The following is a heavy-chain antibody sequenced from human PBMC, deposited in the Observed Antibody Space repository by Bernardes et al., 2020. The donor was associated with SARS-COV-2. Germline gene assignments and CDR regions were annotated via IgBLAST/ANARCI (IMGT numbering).Heavy chain of an antibody. CDR3: ARAPWYYGSGSFFDY. CDR1: GGSFSGYY. V-gene: IGHV4-34*01. J-gene: IGHJ4*02. D-gene: IGHD3-10*01. CDR2: INHSGST. Sequence: SETLSLTCAVYGGSFSGYYWSWIRQPPGKGLEWIGEINHSGSTNYNPSLKSRVTISVDTSKNQFSLKLSSVTAADTAVYYCARAPWYYGSGSFFDYWGQGTLVTVSS.